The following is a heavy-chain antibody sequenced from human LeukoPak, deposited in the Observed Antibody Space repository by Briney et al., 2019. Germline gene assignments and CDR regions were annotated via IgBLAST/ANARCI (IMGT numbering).Heavy chain of an antibody. D-gene: IGHD1-26*01. V-gene: IGHV4-39*07. CDR3: ARGLAVGTSIDY. Sequence: SETLSLTCIVSGGSISSRSYFWGWIRQPPGKGLEWIGSIYYSGSTYYNTSLKSRVTISVDTSKNQFSLKLTSVTAADTAVYYCARGLAVGTSIDYWGQGTLATVSS. J-gene: IGHJ4*02. CDR2: IYYSGST. CDR1: GGSISSRSYF.